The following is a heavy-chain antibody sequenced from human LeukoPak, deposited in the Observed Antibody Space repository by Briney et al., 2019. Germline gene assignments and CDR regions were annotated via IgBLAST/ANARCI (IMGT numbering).Heavy chain of an antibody. D-gene: IGHD3-22*01. Sequence: SGTLSLTCTVSGDSINSLDLWSWVRQPPGKGLEWIGEMYLSGTTHSNPSVKSRVTISIDKFKNQFFLNLSSVTAADTAVYYCAGLVGRYSSGLYYYYFDYWGQGTLVTVSS. V-gene: IGHV4-4*02. CDR2: MYLSGTT. CDR3: AGLVGRYSSGLYYYYFDY. CDR1: GDSINSLDL. J-gene: IGHJ4*02.